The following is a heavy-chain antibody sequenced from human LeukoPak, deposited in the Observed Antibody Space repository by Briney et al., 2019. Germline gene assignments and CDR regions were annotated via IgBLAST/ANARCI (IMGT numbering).Heavy chain of an antibody. CDR3: AREGSPRPHVDY. Sequence: SETLSLTCTVSGYSISSGYYWGWIRQPPGKGLEWIGSIYHSGSTYYNPSLKSRVAISVDTSKNQFSLKLSPVTAADTAVYYCAREGSPRPHVDYWGQGTLVTVSS. J-gene: IGHJ4*02. V-gene: IGHV4-38-2*02. CDR1: GYSISSGYY. D-gene: IGHD3-10*01. CDR2: IYHSGST.